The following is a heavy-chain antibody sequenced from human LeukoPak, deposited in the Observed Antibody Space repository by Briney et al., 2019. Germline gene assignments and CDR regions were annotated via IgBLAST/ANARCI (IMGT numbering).Heavy chain of an antibody. V-gene: IGHV4-4*07. D-gene: IGHD1-26*01. CDR3: ARYSGTYYPFDY. CDR2: IYISGTT. Sequence: SETLSLTCSVYGASISNYYWAWLRQPAGKGVEWVGRIYISGTTNYNPSLKSLVTVSVDTSKNQFYLKPNSVTAADTAVYYCARYSGTYYPFDYWGQGTLVTVSS. J-gene: IGHJ4*02. CDR1: GASISNYY.